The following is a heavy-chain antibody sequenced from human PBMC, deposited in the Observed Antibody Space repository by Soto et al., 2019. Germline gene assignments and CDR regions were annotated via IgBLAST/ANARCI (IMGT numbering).Heavy chain of an antibody. CDR3: TRDTFGARDY. J-gene: IGHJ4*02. CDR1: GFTFSGDW. Sequence: EVQLVESGGGLVQPGGSLRLSCTDSGFTFSGDWMHWVRQAPGKGLVWVSRIDPYETGISYADSVKGRFTISRDNAKSTLYLQMNSLRVEDTAAYYCTRDTFGARDYWGQGTLVTVSS. CDR2: IDPYETGI. V-gene: IGHV3-74*01. D-gene: IGHD3-10*01.